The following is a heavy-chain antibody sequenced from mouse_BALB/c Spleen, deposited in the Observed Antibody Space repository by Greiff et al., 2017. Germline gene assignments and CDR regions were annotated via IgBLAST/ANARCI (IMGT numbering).Heavy chain of an antibody. Sequence: EVQVVESGGGLVKPGGSLKLSCAASGFTFSSYTMSWVRQTPEKRLEWVATISSGGSYTYYPDSVKGRFTISRDNAKNTLYLQMSSLKSEDTAMYYCTRTARATDFDYWGQGTTLTVSS. CDR2: ISSGGSYT. CDR1: GFTFSSYT. V-gene: IGHV5-6-4*01. D-gene: IGHD3-1*01. J-gene: IGHJ2*01. CDR3: TRTARATDFDY.